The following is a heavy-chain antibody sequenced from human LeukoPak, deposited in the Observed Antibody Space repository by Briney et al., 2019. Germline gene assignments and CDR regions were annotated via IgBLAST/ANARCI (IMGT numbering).Heavy chain of an antibody. V-gene: IGHV1-18*04. D-gene: IGHD3-22*01. CDR2: ISAYNGNT. J-gene: IGHJ4*02. Sequence: ASVKVSCKASGYTFTGYYMHWVRQAPGQGLEWMGWISAYNGNTNYAQKLQGRVTMTTDTSTSTAYMELRSLRSDDTAVYYCARDVGPYYYDSSGYYGYWGQGTLVTVSS. CDR3: ARDVGPYYYDSSGYYGY. CDR1: GYTFTGYY.